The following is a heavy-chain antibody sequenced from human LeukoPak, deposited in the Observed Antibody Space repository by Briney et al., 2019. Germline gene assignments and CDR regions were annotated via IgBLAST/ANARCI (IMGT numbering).Heavy chain of an antibody. V-gene: IGHV1-69*05. D-gene: IGHD6-13*01. CDR2: IIPIFGTA. J-gene: IGHJ4*02. CDR3: ARGIAAAGTNPFDY. CDR1: GGTFSSYA. Sequence: SVKVSCKASGGTFSSYAISWVRQAPGQGLEWMGRIIPIFGTANYAQKFQGRVTITTDESTSTAYMELSSLRSEDTAVYYCARGIAAAGTNPFDYWGQGTLVTVSS.